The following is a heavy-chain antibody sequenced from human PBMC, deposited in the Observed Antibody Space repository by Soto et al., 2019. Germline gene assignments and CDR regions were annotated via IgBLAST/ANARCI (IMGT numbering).Heavy chain of an antibody. D-gene: IGHD6-13*01. CDR3: ARDRYQRIAAAGTDGMDV. V-gene: IGHV4-31*03. Sequence: PSETLSLTCTVSGGSISSGGYYRSWIRQHPGKGLEWIGYIYYSGSTYYNPSLKSRVTISVDTSKNQFSLKLSSVTAADTAVYYCARDRYQRIAAAGTDGMDVWGQGTTVTVSS. CDR2: IYYSGST. J-gene: IGHJ6*02. CDR1: GGSISSGGYY.